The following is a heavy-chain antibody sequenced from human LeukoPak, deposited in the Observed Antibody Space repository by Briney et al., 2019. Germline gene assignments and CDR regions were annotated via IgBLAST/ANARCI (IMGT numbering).Heavy chain of an antibody. Sequence: GRSLRLSCAASGFTFSSYGMHWVRQAPGKWLEWVAFISNDGSNKYYTDSVKGRFTISRDNSNNTLYLQMNSLRAEDTAVYYCAKALYNYYDSSGPFDYWGQGTLVTVSS. J-gene: IGHJ4*02. CDR3: AKALYNYYDSSGPFDY. D-gene: IGHD3-22*01. CDR1: GFTFSSYG. V-gene: IGHV3-30*18. CDR2: ISNDGSNK.